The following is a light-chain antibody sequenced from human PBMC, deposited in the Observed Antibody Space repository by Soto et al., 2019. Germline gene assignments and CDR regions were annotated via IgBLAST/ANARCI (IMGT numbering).Light chain of an antibody. CDR2: GAS. J-gene: IGKJ5*01. CDR3: QQYYDWPIT. Sequence: ELVLPPSPGTLSLSPVARATLSCRDSQSIRSNLAWYQQKPGQAPRPLIYGASTRATGFPARFSGSGSGTEFPPPISSLQSEDFAVYYCQQYYDWPITFGQGTRLEI. CDR1: QSIRSN. V-gene: IGKV3-15*01.